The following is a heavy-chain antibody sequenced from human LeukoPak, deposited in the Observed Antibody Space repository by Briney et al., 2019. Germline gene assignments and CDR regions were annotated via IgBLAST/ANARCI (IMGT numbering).Heavy chain of an antibody. J-gene: IGHJ3*02. D-gene: IGHD1-1*01. Sequence: SETLSLTCAVYGGSFSGYYWSWIRQPPGKGLEWIGEINHSGSTNYNPSLKSRVTISVDTSKNQFSLKLSSVTAADTAVYYCARGPTNWNDWVYAFDIRGQGTMVTVSS. CDR3: ARGPTNWNDWVYAFDI. V-gene: IGHV4-34*01. CDR1: GGSFSGYY. CDR2: INHSGST.